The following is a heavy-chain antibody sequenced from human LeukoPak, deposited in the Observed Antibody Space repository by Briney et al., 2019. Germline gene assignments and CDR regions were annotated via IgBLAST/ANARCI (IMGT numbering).Heavy chain of an antibody. CDR2: ISGSGGST. V-gene: IGHV3-23*01. D-gene: IGHD3-22*01. CDR1: GFTFSNYA. J-gene: IGHJ6*03. Sequence: GGSLRLSCAASGFTFSNYAMSWVRQAPGKGLEWVSGISGSGGSTYYADSVKGRFTISRDNSKNTLYLQMNSLRAEDTAVYYCAKDGGGYYPYYYYYMDVWGKGTTVTISS. CDR3: AKDGGGYYPYYYYYMDV.